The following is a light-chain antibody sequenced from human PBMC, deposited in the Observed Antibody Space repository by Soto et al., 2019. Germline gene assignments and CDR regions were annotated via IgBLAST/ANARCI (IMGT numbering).Light chain of an antibody. CDR3: QQYSSAPNT. V-gene: IGKV1-27*01. CDR1: QDIIYY. J-gene: IGKJ2*01. CDR2: SAS. Sequence: DIRMTQSPSSPSAFVGDTVTITCRASQDIIYYLAWYQQKPGKIPKLLIHSASTLQTGVQSRFSGTGSGTVFTLTINNLQPEDVATYYCQQYSSAPNTFGQGSRLEIK.